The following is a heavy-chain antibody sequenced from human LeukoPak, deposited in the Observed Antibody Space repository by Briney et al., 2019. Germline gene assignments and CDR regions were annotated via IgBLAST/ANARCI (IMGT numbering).Heavy chain of an antibody. D-gene: IGHD6-19*01. J-gene: IGHJ6*03. CDR3: ARVEYSSGWYYYMDV. CDR1: GGSISSYY. CDR2: IYYSGST. V-gene: IGHV4-59*01. Sequence: SETLSLTCTVSGGSISSYYWSWVRQPPGKGLEWIGYIYYSGSTNYNPSLKSRVTISVDTSKNQFSLKLSSVTAADTAVYYCARVEYSSGWYYYMDVWGKGTTVTVSS.